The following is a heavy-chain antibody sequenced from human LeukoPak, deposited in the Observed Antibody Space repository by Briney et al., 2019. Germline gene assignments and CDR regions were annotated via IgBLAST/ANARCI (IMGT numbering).Heavy chain of an antibody. CDR3: ARHSYDTSGYFPFDY. D-gene: IGHD3-22*01. V-gene: IGHV3-30*14. Sequence: GGSLRLSCAASGFTFSSYAMHWVRQAPGKGLEWVAVISYDGSNKYYADSVKGRFTISRDSSKNTLYLQMNSLRAEDTAVYYCARHSYDTSGYFPFDYWGQGTLVTVSS. CDR1: GFTFSSYA. CDR2: ISYDGSNK. J-gene: IGHJ4*02.